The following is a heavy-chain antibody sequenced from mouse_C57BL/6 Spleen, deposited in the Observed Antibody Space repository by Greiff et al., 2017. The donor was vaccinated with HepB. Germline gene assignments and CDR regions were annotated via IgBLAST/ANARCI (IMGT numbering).Heavy chain of an antibody. CDR2: IYPGSGST. J-gene: IGHJ4*01. Sequence: QVHVKQPGAELVKPGASVKMSCKASGYTFTSYWITWVKQRPGQGLEWIGDIYPGSGSTNYNEKFKSKATLTADTSSSTAYMQLSSLTSEDSAVYYCARTYYRAMDYWGQGTSVTVSS. D-gene: IGHD2-10*01. V-gene: IGHV1-55*01. CDR1: GYTFTSYW. CDR3: ARTYYRAMDY.